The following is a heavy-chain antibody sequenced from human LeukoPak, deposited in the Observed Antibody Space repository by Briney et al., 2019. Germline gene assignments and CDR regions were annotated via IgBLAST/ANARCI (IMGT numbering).Heavy chain of an antibody. D-gene: IGHD2-2*02. CDR1: GFTFSSYA. V-gene: IGHV3-23*01. CDR3: AKKEAVLYSDY. Sequence: GGSLRLSCAASGFTFSSYAMSWVRQAPGKGLEWVSAISGGGGRTYYADSVKGRFTTSRDNSKNTLYLQMNSLRAEDTAVYYCAKKEAVLYSDYWGQGTLVTVSS. J-gene: IGHJ4*02. CDR2: ISGGGGRT.